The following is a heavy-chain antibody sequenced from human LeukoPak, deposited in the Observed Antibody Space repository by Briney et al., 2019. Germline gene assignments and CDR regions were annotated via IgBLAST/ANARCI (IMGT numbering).Heavy chain of an antibody. Sequence: ASVKVSCTASGYTFTGYYMHWVRQAPGQGLEWMGWINPNSGGTNYAQKFQGRVTMTRDASISTAYMELSRLRSDDTAVYYCARDRVVPAASGFDPWGQGTLVTVSS. D-gene: IGHD2-2*01. CDR3: ARDRVVPAASGFDP. J-gene: IGHJ5*02. V-gene: IGHV1-2*02. CDR1: GYTFTGYY. CDR2: INPNSGGT.